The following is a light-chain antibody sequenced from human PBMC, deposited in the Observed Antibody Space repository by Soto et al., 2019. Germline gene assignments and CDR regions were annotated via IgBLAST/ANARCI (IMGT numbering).Light chain of an antibody. Sequence: SYELTQLPSVSVSPGQTASISCSGDKLGDKYACWYQQKPGQSPVLLIYQDTKRPSGIPERFSGSNSGNTATLTISGTQAMDEADYYCQAWDSSTAWVFGGGTKLTVL. CDR1: KLGDKY. CDR2: QDT. V-gene: IGLV3-1*01. J-gene: IGLJ2*01. CDR3: QAWDSSTAWV.